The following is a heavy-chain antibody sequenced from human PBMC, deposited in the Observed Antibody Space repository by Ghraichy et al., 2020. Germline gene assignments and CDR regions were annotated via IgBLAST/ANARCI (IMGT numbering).Heavy chain of an antibody. Sequence: ASVKVSCKASGYTFTAYYMHWVRQAPGQGLGWMGRISPNSGDTIYAQKFHDRSTLSTDTSINTAYMELSRLTSDDTAVYYCARASTSSSDFHCGGQGTLVTVSS. J-gene: IGHJ4*02. CDR2: ISPNSGDT. D-gene: IGHD6-6*01. V-gene: IGHV1-2*06. CDR1: GYTFTAYY. CDR3: ARASTSSSDFHC.